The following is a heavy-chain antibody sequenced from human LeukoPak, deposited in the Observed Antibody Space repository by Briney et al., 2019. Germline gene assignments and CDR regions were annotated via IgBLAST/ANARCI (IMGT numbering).Heavy chain of an antibody. D-gene: IGHD5-12*01. CDR3: ARVGYSGYDYLTPFDY. CDR2: IYYSGST. V-gene: IGHV4-59*01. J-gene: IGHJ4*02. Sequence: SETLSLTCTVSGGSISSYYRSWIRQPPGKGLEWIGYIYYSGSTNYNPSLKSRVTISVDTSKNQFSLKLSSVTAADTAVYYCARVGYSGYDYLTPFDYWGQGTLVTVSS. CDR1: GGSISSYY.